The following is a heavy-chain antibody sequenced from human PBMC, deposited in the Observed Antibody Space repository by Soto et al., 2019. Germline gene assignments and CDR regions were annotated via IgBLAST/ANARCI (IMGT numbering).Heavy chain of an antibody. CDR2: IYFTGTT. J-gene: IGHJ5*02. CDR1: GGSITSSSHF. Sequence: PSETLSLTCTVSGGSITSSSHFWGCVRQPPGKGLERIGTIYFTGTTYYTPSLKRRLTMSINTSKSEFSLRLHFVTAADTAVYFCAGQTFTVAAASYGRSNWFGPWGPGTQVTVSS. V-gene: IGHV4-39*01. D-gene: IGHD2-15*01. CDR3: AGQTFTVAAASYGRSNWFGP.